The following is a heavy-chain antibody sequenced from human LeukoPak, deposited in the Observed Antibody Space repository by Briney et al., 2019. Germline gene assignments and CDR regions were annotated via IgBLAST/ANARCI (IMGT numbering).Heavy chain of an antibody. CDR1: GYRFIDYG. CDR2: ISAHNGNT. D-gene: IGHD3-22*01. CDR3: ARDEGFYYDNKIDY. Sequence: GASVKVSCKASGYRFIDYGISWVRQAPGQGLEWMGWISAHNGNTNYAQKLQGRATMTTDTSTSTAYMELRSLRSDDTAVYYCARDEGFYYDNKIDYWGQGTLVTVSS. V-gene: IGHV1-18*01. J-gene: IGHJ4*02.